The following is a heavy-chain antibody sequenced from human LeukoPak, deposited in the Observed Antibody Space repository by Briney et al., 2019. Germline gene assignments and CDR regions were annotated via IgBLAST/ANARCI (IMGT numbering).Heavy chain of an antibody. J-gene: IGHJ3*02. CDR2: IYTSGST. D-gene: IGHD2-15*01. CDR1: GGSISSYW. CDR3: ARARGYCSGGSCYGAFDI. Sequence: PSETLSLTCTVSGGSISSYWWNWIRQPAGKGLEWIGRIYTSGSTNYNPSLKSRVTISVDTSKNQFSLKLSSVTAADTAVYYCARARGYCSGGSCYGAFDIWGQGTMVTVSS. V-gene: IGHV4-4*07.